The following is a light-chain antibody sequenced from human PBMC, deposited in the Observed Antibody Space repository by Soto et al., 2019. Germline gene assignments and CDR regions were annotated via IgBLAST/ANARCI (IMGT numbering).Light chain of an antibody. CDR1: RSVSSN. CDR2: GAS. Sequence: EIVMTQSPATLSVSPGERATLSCRASRSVSSNLAWYQPKPGQPPRLLVYGASTRATGIPDRFSGSGSGTEFTLTISSLQSEEFAVYYCQQYNNWRLLTFGGGTKV. CDR3: QQYNNWRLLT. V-gene: IGKV3-15*01. J-gene: IGKJ4*01.